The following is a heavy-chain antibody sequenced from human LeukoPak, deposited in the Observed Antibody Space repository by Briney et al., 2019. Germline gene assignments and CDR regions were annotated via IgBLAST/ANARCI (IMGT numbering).Heavy chain of an antibody. CDR3: TGNYYGSGSYADFDY. CDR2: IRSKANSYAT. J-gene: IGHJ4*02. CDR1: GFTFSDSA. D-gene: IGHD3-10*01. Sequence: GGSLRLSCAASGFTFSDSAMHWVRQASGKGLEWVGRIRSKANSYATAYAASVKGRFTISRGDSKNTAYLQMDSLKTEDTAVYYCTGNYYGSGSYADFDYWGQGTLVTVSS. V-gene: IGHV3-73*01.